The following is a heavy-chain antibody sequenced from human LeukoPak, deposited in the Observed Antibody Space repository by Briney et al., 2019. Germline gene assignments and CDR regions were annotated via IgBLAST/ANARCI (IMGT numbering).Heavy chain of an antibody. V-gene: IGHV3-30*04. J-gene: IGHJ4*02. CDR3: ARALKVRYFDWLLPRY. Sequence: GRSLRLSCAASGFTFSSYAMHWVRQAPGKGLEWVAVISYDGSNKYYADSVKGRFTISRDNSKNTLYLQMSSLRAEDTAVYYCARALKVRYFDWLLPRYWGQGTLVTVSS. CDR1: GFTFSSYA. CDR2: ISYDGSNK. D-gene: IGHD3-9*01.